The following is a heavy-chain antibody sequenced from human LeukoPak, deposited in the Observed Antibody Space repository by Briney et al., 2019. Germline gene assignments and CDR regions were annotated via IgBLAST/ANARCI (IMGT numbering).Heavy chain of an antibody. Sequence: ASVTVSCKASGYKFTSYYIHWMRQAPGQGLEWMGWISAYNGNTNYAQKLQGRVTMTTDTSTSTAYMELMSLRSDDTAVYYCARGGGYCSSTSCYTGIIRGWFDPWGQGTLVTVSS. CDR1: GYKFTSYY. CDR2: ISAYNGNT. J-gene: IGHJ5*02. D-gene: IGHD2-2*02. V-gene: IGHV1-18*04. CDR3: ARGGGYCSSTSCYTGIIRGWFDP.